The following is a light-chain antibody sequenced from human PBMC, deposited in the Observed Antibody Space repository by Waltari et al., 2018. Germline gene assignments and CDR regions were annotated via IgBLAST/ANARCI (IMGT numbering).Light chain of an antibody. CDR3: ATWDDSQSGWV. J-gene: IGLJ3*02. Sequence: QSVLTQPPSASGTPGQRVTISCSGLSSNIGSNYVYWYQQLPGTAPKLLIYRNNQRPSGVPDRFSGSKSGTSASLAISGLRSEDEADYYCATWDDSQSGWVFGGGTKLTVL. CDR2: RNN. V-gene: IGLV1-47*01. CDR1: SSNIGSNY.